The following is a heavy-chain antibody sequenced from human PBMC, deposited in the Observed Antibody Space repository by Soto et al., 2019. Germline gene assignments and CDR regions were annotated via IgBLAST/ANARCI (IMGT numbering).Heavy chain of an antibody. V-gene: IGHV1-69*13. CDR1: GGTFSSYA. D-gene: IGHD3-22*01. CDR2: IIPIFGTA. Sequence: APVKVFCKASGGTFSSYAISWVRQAPGQGLEWMGGIIPIFGTANYAQKFQGRVTITADESTSTAYMELSSLRSEDTAVYYCASPYYYDSSGYAFDIWGQGTMVTVSS. J-gene: IGHJ3*02. CDR3: ASPYYYDSSGYAFDI.